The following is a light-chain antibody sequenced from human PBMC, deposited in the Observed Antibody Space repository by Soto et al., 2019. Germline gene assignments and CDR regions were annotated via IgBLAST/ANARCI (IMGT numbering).Light chain of an antibody. J-gene: IGKJ1*01. Sequence: EIVLTQSPGTLSLSPWERATLSCRASQSVSSSYLAWYQQKPGQAPRLLIYDASNRATGIPARFSGSGSGTDFTLTISRLEPEDFAVYYCQQYGSSPWTFGQGTKVDIK. CDR1: QSVSSSY. CDR2: DAS. CDR3: QQYGSSPWT. V-gene: IGKV3-20*01.